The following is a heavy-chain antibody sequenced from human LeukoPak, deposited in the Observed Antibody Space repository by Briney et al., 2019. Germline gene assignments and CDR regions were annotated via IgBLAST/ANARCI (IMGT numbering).Heavy chain of an antibody. J-gene: IGHJ6*02. V-gene: IGHV3-9*01. CDR3: ALLGGSGSYYNSDYYYGMDV. CDR2: ISWNSGSI. CDR1: GFTFSDSA. D-gene: IGHD3-10*01. Sequence: HSGGSLRLSCAASGFTFSDSAMSWVRQAPGKGLEWVSGISWNSGSIGYADSVKGRFTISRDNAKNSLYLQMNSLRAEDTALYYCALLGGSGSYYNSDYYYGMDVWGQGTTVTVSS.